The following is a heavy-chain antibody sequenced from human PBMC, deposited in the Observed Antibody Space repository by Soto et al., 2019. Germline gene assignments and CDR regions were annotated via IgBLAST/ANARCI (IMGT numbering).Heavy chain of an antibody. V-gene: IGHV3-48*02. Sequence: GGSLRLSCAASGFTFSSYSMNWVRQAPGKGLEWVSYISSSSSTIYYADSVKGRFTISSDNAKNSLYLQMNSLRDEDTAVYYCARALQYYYDSSGPSPDYWGQGTLVTVSS. J-gene: IGHJ4*02. D-gene: IGHD3-22*01. CDR3: ARALQYYYDSSGPSPDY. CDR2: ISSSSSTI. CDR1: GFTFSSYS.